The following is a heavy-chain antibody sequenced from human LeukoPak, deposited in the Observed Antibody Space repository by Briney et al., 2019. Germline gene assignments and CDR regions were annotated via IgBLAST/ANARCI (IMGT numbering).Heavy chain of an antibody. Sequence: ASVKVSCKASGYTFTSFGINWVRQATGQGLEWMGWMNPNTGNTGYAQKFQGRVTMTRDTSISTAYMELSSLRSDDTAVYYCARTDGRARLNWFDPWGQGTLVTVSS. J-gene: IGHJ5*02. V-gene: IGHV1-8*01. CDR2: MNPNTGNT. CDR3: ARTDGRARLNWFDP. CDR1: GYTFTSFG. D-gene: IGHD3-16*01.